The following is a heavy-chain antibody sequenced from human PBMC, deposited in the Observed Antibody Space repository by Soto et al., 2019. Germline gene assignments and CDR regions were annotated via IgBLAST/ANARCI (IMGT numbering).Heavy chain of an antibody. Sequence: EVQLVESGGGLVQPGGSLRLSCAASGFTVSSNYMSWVRQAPGKGLEWVSLIYSGGSTYYADSVKGRFTISRDNSKNTVYPXMNSLRAEDTAVYYCARHLVGSGGFGELIPRHFDYWGQGNLVTVSS. V-gene: IGHV3-66*04. CDR2: IYSGGST. CDR1: GFTVSSNY. CDR3: ARHLVGSGGFGELIPRHFDY. D-gene: IGHD3-10*01. J-gene: IGHJ4*02.